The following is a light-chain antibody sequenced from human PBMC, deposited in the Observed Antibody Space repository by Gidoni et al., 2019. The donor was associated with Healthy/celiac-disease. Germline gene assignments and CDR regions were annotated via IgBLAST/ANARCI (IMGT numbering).Light chain of an antibody. CDR3: QQYGSSPPKYT. V-gene: IGKV3-20*01. Sequence: EIVLTQSPGTLSLSPGERATLSCRARKSVSSSYLAWYQQKPGQAPRLLIYGASSRATGIPDRFSGSGSGTDFTLTISRLDTEDFAVYYCQQYGSSPPKYTFGQXTKLEIK. CDR1: KSVSSSY. CDR2: GAS. J-gene: IGKJ2*01.